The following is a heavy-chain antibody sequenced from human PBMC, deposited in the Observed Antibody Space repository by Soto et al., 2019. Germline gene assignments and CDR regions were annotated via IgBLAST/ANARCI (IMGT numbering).Heavy chain of an antibody. J-gene: IGHJ4*02. D-gene: IGHD1-20*01. V-gene: IGHV3-23*01. CDR2: ISGSGGST. CDR3: AKDHVPRTIRAYHFDD. Sequence: GGSLRLSCAASGFTFSSYAMSWVRQAPGKGLEWVSAISGSGGSTYYADSVKGRFTISRDNSKNTLYLQMNSLRAEDTAVYYCAKDHVPRTIRAYHFDDWGQGTLVTVDS. CDR1: GFTFSSYA.